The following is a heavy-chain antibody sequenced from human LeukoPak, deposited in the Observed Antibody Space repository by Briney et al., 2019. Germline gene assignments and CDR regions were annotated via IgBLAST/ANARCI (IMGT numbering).Heavy chain of an antibody. CDR1: GDSISGYY. CDR2: IYYSGTT. V-gene: IGHV4-59*01. D-gene: IGHD1-26*01. CDR3: ARGGSYHGY. J-gene: IGHJ4*02. Sequence: PSETLSLTCTVSGDSISGYYWSWIRQSPGKGLEWIGNIYYSGTTNHNPSLKSRVIISVDTSKNQFSLKLSSVTAADTATYYCARGGSYHGYWGQGTLVTVSS.